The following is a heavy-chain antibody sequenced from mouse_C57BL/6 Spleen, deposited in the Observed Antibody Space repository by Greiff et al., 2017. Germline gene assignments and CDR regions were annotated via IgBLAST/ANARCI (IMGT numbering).Heavy chain of an antibody. CDR3: AREGTSMSGAFDV. V-gene: IGHV1-7*01. J-gene: IGHJ1*03. CDR2: ITPSSGYT. D-gene: IGHD2-14*01. CDR1: GYTFTSYW. Sequence: QVQLQQSGAELAKPGASVKLSCKASGYTFTSYWMHWVKQRPGQGLEWIGYITPSSGYTKYNQKFKDKATLTADKSSSTAYMQLSSLTYEDSAVYYCAREGTSMSGAFDVWGTGTTVTVSS.